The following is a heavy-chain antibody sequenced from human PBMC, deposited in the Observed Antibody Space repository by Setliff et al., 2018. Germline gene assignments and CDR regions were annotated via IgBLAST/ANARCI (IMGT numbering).Heavy chain of an antibody. Sequence: ASVKVSCKASGFTFTSYGISWVRQAPGQGLEWMGWISAYNGDTNYAQKFQGRVTLTTDTSTSTAYMELRSLTSDDSAFYYCARAPSVELVTIRTNSWFTYWGQGTLVTVSS. CDR1: GFTFTSYG. CDR2: ISAYNGDT. CDR3: ARAPSVELVTIRTNSWFTY. V-gene: IGHV1-18*01. D-gene: IGHD5-18*01. J-gene: IGHJ4*02.